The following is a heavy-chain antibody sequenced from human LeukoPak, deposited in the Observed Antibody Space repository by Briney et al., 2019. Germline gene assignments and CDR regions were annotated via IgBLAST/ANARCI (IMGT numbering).Heavy chain of an antibody. D-gene: IGHD3-10*01. V-gene: IGHV3-74*01. Sequence: GGSLRLSCAASGFTFSSYWMHWVRQAPGKGLVWVSHINSDGSKTDYADSAKGRFTISRDNAKNTLYLQMNSLRAEDTAVYYCARDPPSGISMDQWGQGTLVSVSS. J-gene: IGHJ4*02. CDR1: GFTFSSYW. CDR2: INSDGSKT. CDR3: ARDPPSGISMDQ.